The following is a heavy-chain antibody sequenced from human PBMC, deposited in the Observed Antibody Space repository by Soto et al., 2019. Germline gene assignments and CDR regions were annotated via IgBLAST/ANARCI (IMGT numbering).Heavy chain of an antibody. Sequence: QVQLVESGGGLVKPGGSLRLSCAASGFTFSDYYMSWIRQAPGKGLEWVSYISSSGSTIYYAESVKGRFTISRDNAKNSLYLQMNSLRAEDTAVYYCARDFNGGLVVPAATYYMDVWGKGTTVTVSS. CDR2: ISSSGSTI. V-gene: IGHV3-11*01. CDR1: GFTFSDYY. CDR3: ARDFNGGLVVPAATYYMDV. J-gene: IGHJ6*03. D-gene: IGHD2-2*01.